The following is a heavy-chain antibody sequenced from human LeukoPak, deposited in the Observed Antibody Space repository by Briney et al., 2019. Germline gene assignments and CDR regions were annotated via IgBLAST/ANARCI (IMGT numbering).Heavy chain of an antibody. CDR1: GFTFSSYA. D-gene: IGHD3-22*01. Sequence: PGGSLRLSCAASGFTFSSYAMSWVRQAPGKGLEWVSAISGSGGSTYYADSVKGRFTISRDNSKNTLYLQMNSLRAEDTAVYYCARTSDYYDQNYFDYWGQGTLVTASS. CDR2: ISGSGGST. J-gene: IGHJ4*02. CDR3: ARTSDYYDQNYFDY. V-gene: IGHV3-23*01.